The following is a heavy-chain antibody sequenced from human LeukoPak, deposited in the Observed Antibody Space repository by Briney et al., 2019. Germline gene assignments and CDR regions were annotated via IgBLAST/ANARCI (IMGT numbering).Heavy chain of an antibody. D-gene: IGHD5-12*01. V-gene: IGHV1-69*01. Sequence: SVKVSCKASGGTFSSYAISWVRQAPGQGLEWMGGIIPIFGTANYAQKFQGRVTITADESTSTAYMELSSLRSEDTAVYYCARDSFDSGYDYTYYFYYMDVWGKGTTVTVSS. J-gene: IGHJ6*03. CDR3: ARDSFDSGYDYTYYFYYMDV. CDR2: IIPIFGTA. CDR1: GGTFSSYA.